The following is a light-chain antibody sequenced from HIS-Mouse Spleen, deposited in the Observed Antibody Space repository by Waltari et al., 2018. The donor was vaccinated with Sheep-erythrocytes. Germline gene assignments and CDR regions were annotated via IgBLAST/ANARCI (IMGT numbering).Light chain of an antibody. J-gene: IGLJ1*01. Sequence: QSALTQPRSVSGSPGQSVTISCTGTSSDVGGYNYVSWYQQHPGKAPKLMIYDDSKWPSGVPDRFAGSKSGNTASLTISGLQAEDEADYYCCSYAGSYNHVFATGTKVTVL. CDR1: SSDVGGYNY. CDR3: CSYAGSYNHV. V-gene: IGLV2-11*01. CDR2: DDS.